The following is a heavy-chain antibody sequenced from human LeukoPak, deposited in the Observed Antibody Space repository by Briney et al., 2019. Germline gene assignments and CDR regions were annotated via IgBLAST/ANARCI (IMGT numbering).Heavy chain of an antibody. CDR3: AKASAMIVVVSKHFDY. J-gene: IGHJ4*02. D-gene: IGHD3-22*01. CDR1: GFTFDDYG. CDR2: ISSSGGYT. V-gene: IGHV3-23*01. Sequence: GGSLRLSCAASGFTFDDYGMSWVRQAPGKGLEWVSGISSSGGYTYYADSVKGRFTISRDNSKNTLYLQMNSLRAEDTAVYYCAKASAMIVVVSKHFDYWGQGTLVTVSS.